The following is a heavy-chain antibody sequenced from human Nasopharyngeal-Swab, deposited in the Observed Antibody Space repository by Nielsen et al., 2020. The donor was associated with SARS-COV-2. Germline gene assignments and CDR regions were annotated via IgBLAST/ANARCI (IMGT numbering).Heavy chain of an antibody. CDR2: INTNTGNP. V-gene: IGHV7-4-1*02. CDR3: ARGRYCTNGVCQDRGSWFDP. CDR1: GYTFTSYA. Sequence: ASVKVSCKASGYTFTSYAMNWGRQAPGQGLEWMGWINTNTGNPTYAQGFTGRFVFSLDTSVSTAYLQISSLKAEDTAVYYCARGRYCTNGVCQDRGSWFDPWGQGTLVTVSS. J-gene: IGHJ5*02. D-gene: IGHD2-8*01.